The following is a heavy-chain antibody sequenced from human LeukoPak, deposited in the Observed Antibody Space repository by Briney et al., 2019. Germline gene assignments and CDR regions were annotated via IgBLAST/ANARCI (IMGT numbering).Heavy chain of an antibody. D-gene: IGHD6-13*01. J-gene: IGHJ4*02. Sequence: SETLSLTCTVSGGAISSFYWSWIRQPPGKALEWIGYIYSSGSTSYNPSLKSRVTISVDTSKNQFSLRLSSVTAADTAVYYCARKGVAAGLDYWGQGTLVTVSS. CDR2: IYSSGST. CDR3: ARKGVAAGLDY. V-gene: IGHV4-59*01. CDR1: GGAISSFY.